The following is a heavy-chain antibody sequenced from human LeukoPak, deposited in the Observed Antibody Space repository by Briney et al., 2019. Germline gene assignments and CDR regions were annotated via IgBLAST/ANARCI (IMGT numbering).Heavy chain of an antibody. J-gene: IGHJ4*02. Sequence: PGGSLRLSCAASGLTFSRYWMSWVRQAPGKGLEWVANIKQDGSEKYYVDSVKGRFTISRDNAKNSLYLQMNSLRAEDMAVYYCARERGWPLHYFDYWGQGTLVTVSS. CDR3: ARERGWPLHYFDY. D-gene: IGHD5-24*01. CDR1: GLTFSRYW. CDR2: IKQDGSEK. V-gene: IGHV3-7*04.